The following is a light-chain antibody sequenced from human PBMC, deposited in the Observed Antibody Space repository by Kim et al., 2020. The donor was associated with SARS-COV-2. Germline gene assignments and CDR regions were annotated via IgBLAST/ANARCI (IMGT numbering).Light chain of an antibody. V-gene: IGKV3-20*01. Sequence: EIVLTQSPGTLSLSPGERATLSCRVSQSVTSDSFAWYQQKHGQPPRLLIYGASTRATGIPDRISGSGSGTDFTLTISRLEPEDSAVFYCQQYGTSFTFGQGTRLEIK. CDR2: GAS. CDR1: QSVTSDS. J-gene: IGKJ5*01. CDR3: QQYGTSFT.